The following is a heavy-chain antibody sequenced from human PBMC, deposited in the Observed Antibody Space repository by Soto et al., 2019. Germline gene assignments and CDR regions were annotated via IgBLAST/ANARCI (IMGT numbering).Heavy chain of an antibody. D-gene: IGHD2-15*01. CDR1: GYTFTSYG. V-gene: IGHV1-18*01. Sequence: ASVKVSCKASGYTFTSYGISWVQQAPGQGLEWMGWISAYNGNTNYAQKLQGRVTMTTDTSTSTAYMELRSLRSDDTAVYYCARAREIVVVVAATRNGFDYWGQGTLVTVSS. CDR3: ARAREIVVVVAATRNGFDY. J-gene: IGHJ4*02. CDR2: ISAYNGNT.